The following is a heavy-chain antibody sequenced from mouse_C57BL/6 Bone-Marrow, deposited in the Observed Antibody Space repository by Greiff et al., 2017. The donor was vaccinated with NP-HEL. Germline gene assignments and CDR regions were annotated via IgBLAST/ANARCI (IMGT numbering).Heavy chain of an antibody. V-gene: IGHV5-6*01. J-gene: IGHJ3*01. CDR3: ARHPLITTVVARANWSWFAY. D-gene: IGHD1-1*01. Sequence: EVQVVESGGDLVKPGGSLKLSCAASGFTFSSYGMSWVRQTPDKRLEWVATISSGGSYTYYPDSVKGRFTISRDNAKNTLYLQMSSLKSEDTAMYYCARHPLITTVVARANWSWFAYWGQGTLVTVSA. CDR1: GFTFSSYG. CDR2: ISSGGSYT.